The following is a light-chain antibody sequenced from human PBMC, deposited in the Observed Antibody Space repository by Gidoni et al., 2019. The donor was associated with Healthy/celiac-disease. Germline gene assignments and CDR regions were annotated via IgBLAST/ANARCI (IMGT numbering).Light chain of an antibody. J-gene: IGKJ5*01. V-gene: IGKV4-1*01. Sequence: DDVMTKYPDSLAVSLGERATINSKSSQSVLYSSNNKTYLAWYQQKPGQPPKLLIYWASTRESGVPYRFSGSGSGTDFTLTISSLQAEDVAVSFCQQYYSTPITFGHGTRLEIK. CDR3: QQYYSTPIT. CDR1: QSVLYSSNNKTY. CDR2: WAS.